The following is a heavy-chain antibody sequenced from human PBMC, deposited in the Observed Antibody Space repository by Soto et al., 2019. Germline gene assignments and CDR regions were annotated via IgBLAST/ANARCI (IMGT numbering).Heavy chain of an antibody. CDR2: INSYNGIT. D-gene: IGHD4-17*01. V-gene: IGHV1-18*01. Sequence: QVQLVQSGAEVKKPGASVKVPCKASGYTFTNYGISWVRQAPGQGLEWMGWINSYNGITNNAQNFQGRVTMTTDTSTNTAYMELRSLRSDDTAVYYCALDRQNYGSFDYWGQGTLVTVSS. CDR3: ALDRQNYGSFDY. CDR1: GYTFTNYG. J-gene: IGHJ4*02.